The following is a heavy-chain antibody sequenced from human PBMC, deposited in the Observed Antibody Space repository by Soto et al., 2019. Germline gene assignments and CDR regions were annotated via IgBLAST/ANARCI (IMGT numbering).Heavy chain of an antibody. D-gene: IGHD4-4*01. V-gene: IGHV3-30-3*01. J-gene: IGHJ6*02. CDR3: ARGMTTVTTHYYYYGMDV. Sequence: QVQLVESGGGVVQPGRSLRLSCAASGFTFSSYAMHWVRQAPGKGLEWVAVISYDGSNKYYADSVKGRFTISRDNSKNTLYLQMNSLRDEDTAVYYCARGMTTVTTHYYYYGMDVWGQGTTVTVSS. CDR2: ISYDGSNK. CDR1: GFTFSSYA.